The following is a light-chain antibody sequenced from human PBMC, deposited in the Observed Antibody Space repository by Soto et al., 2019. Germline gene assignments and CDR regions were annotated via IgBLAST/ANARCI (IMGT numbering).Light chain of an antibody. CDR3: SSFAGSNNFPYV. Sequence: QSVLTQPPSVSGAPGQRVTISCTGSSSNIGAGYDVHWYQQVPGTAPKLLIYGNINRPSGVPDRFSGSKSGTSASLAITGLQAEDEAEYYCSSFAGSNNFPYVFGTGTKLTVL. J-gene: IGLJ1*01. CDR2: GNI. V-gene: IGLV1-40*01. CDR1: SSNIGAGYD.